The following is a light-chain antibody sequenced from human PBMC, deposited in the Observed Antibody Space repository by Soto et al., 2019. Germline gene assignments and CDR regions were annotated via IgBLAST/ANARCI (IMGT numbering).Light chain of an antibody. CDR2: DVN. CDR3: SSYAGSNNLI. Sequence: QSVLTQPPSASGSPGQSVTISCTGTSSDVGGYTYVSWYQQHPGKAPKLMIYDVNKRPSGVPDRFSGSKSGNTASLTVSGLQAEDEADYYCSSYAGSNNLIFGGGTKVTVL. J-gene: IGLJ2*01. V-gene: IGLV2-8*01. CDR1: SSDVGGYTY.